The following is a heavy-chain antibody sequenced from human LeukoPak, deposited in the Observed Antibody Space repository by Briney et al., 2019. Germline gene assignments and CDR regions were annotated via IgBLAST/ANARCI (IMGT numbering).Heavy chain of an antibody. CDR2: INPNSGGT. CDR3: ARVDYGGNYNYYYYYYMDV. Sequence: ASVKVSCKASGYTFTGYYMHWVRQAPGQGLEWMGWINPNSGGTNYAQKFQGRVTMTRDTSISTAYMELSRLRSDDTAVYYCARVDYGGNYNYYYYYYMDVWGKGTTVTVSS. J-gene: IGHJ6*03. V-gene: IGHV1-2*02. CDR1: GYTFTGYY. D-gene: IGHD4-23*01.